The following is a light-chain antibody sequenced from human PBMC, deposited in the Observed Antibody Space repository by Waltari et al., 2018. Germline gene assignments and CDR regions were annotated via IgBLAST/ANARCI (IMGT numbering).Light chain of an antibody. CDR2: VSSDGEH. V-gene: IGLV4-69*01. CDR3: QTWDTNIVV. CDR1: SGPTSYA. J-gene: IGLJ2*01. Sequence: QLLVTQSPSASASLGPSVKLTCPPSSGPTSYAIAWHQHQSEKGPRFLLRVSSDGEHTKGDGIPDRCSGSSSGAERYLSIYSLQSEDEADYYCQTWDTNIVVFGGGTKVTVL.